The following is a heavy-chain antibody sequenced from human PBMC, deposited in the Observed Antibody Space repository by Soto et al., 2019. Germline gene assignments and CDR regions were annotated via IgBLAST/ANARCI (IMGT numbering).Heavy chain of an antibody. CDR3: AREDDGGDSFDV. Sequence: QVQLQQSGPGLVKPSQTLSLTCTVSGDSISSDYYHWTWIRQSPGKGLEWIGYIHHSGSILYNPSLKSRVTISVDTSKNPVSLHLTSVTAADTAVYFCAREDDGGDSFDVWGQGTTVTVSS. V-gene: IGHV4-30-4*08. D-gene: IGHD2-21*02. CDR2: IHHSGSI. J-gene: IGHJ6*02. CDR1: GDSISSDYYH.